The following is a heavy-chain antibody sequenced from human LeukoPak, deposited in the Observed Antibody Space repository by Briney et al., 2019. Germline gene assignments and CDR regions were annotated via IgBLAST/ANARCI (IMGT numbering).Heavy chain of an antibody. J-gene: IGHJ5*02. Sequence: SETLSLTCTVSGGSISSGGYYWGWIRQPPGKGLEWIGSIYHSGSTYYNPSLKSRVTISVDTSKNQFSLKLSSVTAADTAVYYCARGGIAAAEDWFDPWGQGTLVTVSS. CDR1: GGSISSGGYY. V-gene: IGHV4-39*07. D-gene: IGHD6-13*01. CDR2: IYHSGST. CDR3: ARGGIAAAEDWFDP.